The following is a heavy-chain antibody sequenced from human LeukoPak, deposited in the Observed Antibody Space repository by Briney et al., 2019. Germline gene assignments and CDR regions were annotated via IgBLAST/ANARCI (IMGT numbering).Heavy chain of an antibody. D-gene: IGHD3-3*01. CDR2: IKQDGSEK. CDR1: GFTFSNYW. CDR3: ARDDGDDFWSGYKNWFDP. Sequence: PGGSLRLSYAASGFTFSNYWMSWVRQAPGKGLEWVANIKQDGSEKYYVDSVKGRFTISRDNAKNSLYLQMNSLRAEDTAVYYCARDDGDDFWSGYKNWFDPWGQGTLVTVSS. V-gene: IGHV3-7*01. J-gene: IGHJ5*02.